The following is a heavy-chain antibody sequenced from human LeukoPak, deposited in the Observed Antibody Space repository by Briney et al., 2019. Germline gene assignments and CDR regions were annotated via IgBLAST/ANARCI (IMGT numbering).Heavy chain of an antibody. CDR2: IKPDGSEK. Sequence: PGGSLRLSCAASGFTFSSYAMSWVRQAPGKGLEWVAHIKPDGSEKYYLDSVKGRFTISRDNAGNSLYLQMSSLGAEDTAVYYCARGIGDYRGQGTLVTVSS. D-gene: IGHD2/OR15-2a*01. J-gene: IGHJ4*02. CDR1: GFTFSSYA. CDR3: ARGIGDY. V-gene: IGHV3-7*01.